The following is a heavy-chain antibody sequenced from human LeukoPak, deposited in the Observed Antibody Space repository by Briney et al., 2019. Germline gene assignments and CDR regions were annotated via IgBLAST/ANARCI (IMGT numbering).Heavy chain of an antibody. CDR1: GFTVSSNY. CDR3: ARVRTSIAAAGTPFDP. CDR2: IYSGGST. V-gene: IGHV3-53*01. Sequence: GGSLRLSCAASGFTVSSNYMSWVRQAPGKGLEWVSVIYSGGSTYYADSVKGRFTISRDNSKNTLYLQMNSLRADDTAVYYCARVRTSIAAAGTPFDPWGQGTLVTVSS. J-gene: IGHJ5*02. D-gene: IGHD6-13*01.